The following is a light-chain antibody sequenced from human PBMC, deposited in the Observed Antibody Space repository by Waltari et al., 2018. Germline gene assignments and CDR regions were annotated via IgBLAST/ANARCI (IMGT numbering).Light chain of an antibody. CDR1: YNDVGNYNY. CDR2: DVS. J-gene: IGLJ3*02. V-gene: IGLV2-11*01. CDR3: CSYAGSYTWV. Sequence: QSALTQPRSVSGSPGQSVTISCTGSYNDVGNYNYVSWYKQTPGRAPKLIMYDVSKWAAGVPDRFSGSKSGNPASLTISGLQSEDEGDYYCCSYAGSYTWVFGGGTKVTVL.